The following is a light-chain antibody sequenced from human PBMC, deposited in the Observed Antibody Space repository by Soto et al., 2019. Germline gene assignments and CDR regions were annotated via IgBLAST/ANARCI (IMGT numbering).Light chain of an antibody. V-gene: IGKV1-12*01. CDR1: QNIRSW. Sequence: DIQMTQSPSSVSASVGDRVTITCRASQNIRSWLAWYQQKPGKAPKLLISSASSLESGVPSRFSGSGSGTDFTLSISNLQPEDFATYYCHQANSLPLTFGGGTKVEIK. CDR3: HQANSLPLT. J-gene: IGKJ4*01. CDR2: SAS.